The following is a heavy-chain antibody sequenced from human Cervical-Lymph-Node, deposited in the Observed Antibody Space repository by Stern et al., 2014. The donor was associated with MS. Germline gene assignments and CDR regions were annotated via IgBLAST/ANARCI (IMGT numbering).Heavy chain of an antibody. Sequence: VQLEESGPGLVKPPETLSLSCTVSGGSVSSGTYYWSWIRQPPGKGLEWIGYTHSSGSTNYNPSLKSRVTISIDTSKNQFSLRLNSVTAADTAVYYCAAVGAYWYFDLWGRGTLVTVSS. CDR2: THSSGST. V-gene: IGHV4-61*01. J-gene: IGHJ2*01. CDR3: AAVGAYWYFDL. CDR1: GGSVSSGTYY. D-gene: IGHD1-26*01.